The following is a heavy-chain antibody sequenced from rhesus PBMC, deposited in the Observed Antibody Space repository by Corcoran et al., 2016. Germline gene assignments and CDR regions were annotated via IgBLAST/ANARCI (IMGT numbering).Heavy chain of an antibody. CDR3: ARVIPSWTNRFDV. J-gene: IGHJ5-1*01. V-gene: IGHV4-143*01. Sequence: QVQLQESGPGLVKPSATLSPTCAVSGGSISGHSYRGLIPPTPGKGLEWIGNIYVNSATTYYNPSLKSRVTLSEDTSKNQFSLKLTSVTAADTAVYYCARVIPSWTNRFDVWGPGILVTVSS. CDR2: IYVNSATT. D-gene: IGHD1-1*01. CDR1: GGSISGHSY.